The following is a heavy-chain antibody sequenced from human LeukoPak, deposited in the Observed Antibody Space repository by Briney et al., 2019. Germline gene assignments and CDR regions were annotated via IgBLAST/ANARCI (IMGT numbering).Heavy chain of an antibody. CDR2: INHSGST. D-gene: IGHD6-6*01. Sequence: SETLSLTCAVYGGSFSGYYWSWIRQPPGKGLKWMGEINHSGSTNYNPSLKSRVTISVDTSKNQLSLKLSSVTAADTAVYYCASLAGSSSSYYYYYYMDVWGKGTTVTVSS. J-gene: IGHJ6*03. V-gene: IGHV4-34*01. CDR3: ASLAGSSSSYYYYYYMDV. CDR1: GGSFSGYY.